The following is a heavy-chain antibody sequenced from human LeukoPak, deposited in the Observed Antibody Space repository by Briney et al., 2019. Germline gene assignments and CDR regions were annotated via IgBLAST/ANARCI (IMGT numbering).Heavy chain of an antibody. J-gene: IGHJ4*02. CDR3: AKVIALDTSMGIFDY. D-gene: IGHD5-18*01. V-gene: IGHV3-23*01. CDR1: GFTFSSYA. CDR2: LTGGGGP. Sequence: GGSLRLSCSASGFTFSSYAMSWVRQAPGKGLEWVSALTGGGGPYYADSVKGRFSISRDNSRNTLYLQMNSLRAEDTGVYYCAKVIALDTSMGIFDYWGQGTLVTVSS.